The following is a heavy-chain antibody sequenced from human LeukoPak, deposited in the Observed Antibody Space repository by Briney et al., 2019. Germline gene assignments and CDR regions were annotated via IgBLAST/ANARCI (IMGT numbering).Heavy chain of an antibody. D-gene: IGHD3-22*01. CDR3: ARDPGLSSAIDY. V-gene: IGHV3-21*01. CDR1: GFTFSSYS. Sequence: GGSLRLSCAASGFTFSSYSMNWVRQAPGKGLEWVSSISSSSSYIYYADSAKGRFTISRDNAKNSLYLQMNSLRAEDTAVYYCARDPGLSSAIDYWGQGTLVTVSS. CDR2: ISSSSSYI. J-gene: IGHJ4*02.